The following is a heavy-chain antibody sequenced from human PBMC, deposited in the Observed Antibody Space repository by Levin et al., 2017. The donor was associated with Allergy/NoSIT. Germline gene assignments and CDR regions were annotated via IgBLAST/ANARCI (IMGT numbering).Heavy chain of an antibody. J-gene: IGHJ4*02. Sequence: GGSLRLSCAASGFTFSSYGMHWVRQAPGKGLEWVAVIWYDGSNKYYADSVKGRFTISRDNSKNTLYLQMNSLRAEDTAVYYCARDENYDILTGYYNAFDYWGQGTLVTVSS. CDR3: ARDENYDILTGYYNAFDY. D-gene: IGHD3-9*01. CDR2: IWYDGSNK. CDR1: GFTFSSYG. V-gene: IGHV3-33*01.